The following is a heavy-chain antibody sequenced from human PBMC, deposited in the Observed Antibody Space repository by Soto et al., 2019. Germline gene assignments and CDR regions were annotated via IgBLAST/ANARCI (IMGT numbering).Heavy chain of an antibody. CDR3: ALWGFRDGNNAKYNYSGMDV. CDR1: GGTFNRYT. Sequence: VQLVQSGAEVKKPGSSVKLSCKASGGTFNRYTISWVRQAPGQGLEWMGGIIPIFGTANYAQKFQGRVAIIADESTCAAYIELRSLRSEDTAVYYCALWGFRDGNNAKYNYSGMDVWGQGTTVTVSS. CDR2: IIPIFGTA. J-gene: IGHJ6*02. D-gene: IGHD3-10*01. V-gene: IGHV1-69*01.